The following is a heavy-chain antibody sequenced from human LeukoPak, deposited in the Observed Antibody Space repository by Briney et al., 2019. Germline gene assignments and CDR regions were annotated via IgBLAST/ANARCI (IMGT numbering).Heavy chain of an antibody. Sequence: ASVKVSCKASGYTFSSYGISWVRQAPGQGFEWMGWISVYNGNTNYAQKLQGRVTMTTDTSTSTAYMGLRSLRSDDTAVYYCARERTVGFDYWGQGTLVTVSS. CDR2: ISVYNGNT. J-gene: IGHJ4*02. D-gene: IGHD1-1*01. CDR1: GYTFSSYG. V-gene: IGHV1-18*01. CDR3: ARERTVGFDY.